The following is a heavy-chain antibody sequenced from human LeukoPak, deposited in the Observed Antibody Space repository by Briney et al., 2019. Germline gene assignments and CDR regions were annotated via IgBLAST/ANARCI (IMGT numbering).Heavy chain of an antibody. Sequence: GESLRLSCAASGFTFDDYAMYWVRQAPGKGLEWVSGISWNGGSIGYADSVKGRFTISRDNAKNSLYLQMNSLRAEDMALYYCAARAAAGTGEDDAFDIWGQGTMVTVSS. CDR1: GFTFDDYA. J-gene: IGHJ3*02. V-gene: IGHV3-9*03. CDR2: ISWNGGSI. CDR3: AARAAAGTGEDDAFDI. D-gene: IGHD6-13*01.